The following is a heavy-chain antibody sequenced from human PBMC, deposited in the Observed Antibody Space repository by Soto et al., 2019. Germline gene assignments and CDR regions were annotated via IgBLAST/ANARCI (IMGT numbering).Heavy chain of an antibody. D-gene: IGHD1-1*01. CDR2: INHSGST. Sequence: QVQLQQWGAGLLKPSETLSLTCAVYGGSFSGYYWSWIRQPPGKGLEWIGEINHSGSTNYNPSLKSRVTISVDTSKKQFSLKLSSVTAADTAVYYCARAGPTGTTKVDFDYWGQGTLVTVSS. CDR3: ARAGPTGTTKVDFDY. J-gene: IGHJ4*02. CDR1: GGSFSGYY. V-gene: IGHV4-34*01.